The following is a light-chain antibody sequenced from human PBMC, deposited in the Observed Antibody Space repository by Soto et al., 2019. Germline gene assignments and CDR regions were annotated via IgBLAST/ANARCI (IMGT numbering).Light chain of an antibody. Sequence: QSAQTQPASVSGSPGQSITISCTGTSSDVGDYDYVSWYQQHPGKAPKLMIYEVRNRPSGVSNRFSGSKSGNTASLAISGLQAEDEANYYCSSYTNSNTWVFGGGTKLTVL. V-gene: IGLV2-14*01. J-gene: IGLJ3*02. CDR2: EVR. CDR1: SSDVGDYDY. CDR3: SSYTNSNTWV.